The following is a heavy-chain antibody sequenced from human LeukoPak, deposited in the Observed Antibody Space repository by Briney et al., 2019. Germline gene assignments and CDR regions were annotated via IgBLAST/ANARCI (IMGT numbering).Heavy chain of an antibody. V-gene: IGHV3-48*01. J-gene: IGHJ4*02. Sequence: GGSLRLSCAASGFTFSSYSMNWVRQAPGKGLEWVSYISSSSSTIYYADSVKGRFTISRDNAKNSLYLQMNSLRAEDTAVYYCASQGCSGYETRGPFDYWGQGTLVTVSS. CDR3: ASQGCSGYETRGPFDY. CDR1: GFTFSSYS. D-gene: IGHD5-12*01. CDR2: ISSSSSTI.